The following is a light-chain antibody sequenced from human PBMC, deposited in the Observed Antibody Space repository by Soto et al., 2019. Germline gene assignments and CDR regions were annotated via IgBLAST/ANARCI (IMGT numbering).Light chain of an antibody. V-gene: IGLV2-14*01. CDR2: DVN. CDR3: SSYSNTSTLYV. Sequence: QSALTQPASVSGFPGQSITISCTGTSKDVGGYNYVSWYQKHPGKAPKLKIYDVNKRPSGVSNRFSGSKSGNTASLTISGIQAEDEADYYCSSYSNTSTLYVFGTGTKFTVL. CDR1: SKDVGGYNY. J-gene: IGLJ1*01.